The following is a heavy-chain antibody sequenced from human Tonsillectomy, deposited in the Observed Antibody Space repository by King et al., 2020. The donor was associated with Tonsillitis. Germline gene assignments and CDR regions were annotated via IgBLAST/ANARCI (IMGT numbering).Heavy chain of an antibody. V-gene: IGHV4-61*02. CDR3: ARVESPDYYYYYMDV. CDR2: IYTSGST. CDR1: GGSISSGSSY. Sequence: VKLPESGPGLVKPSQTLSLTCTVSGGSISSGSSYWSWIRQPAGKGLEWIGRIYTSGSTNYNPSLKSRVTMSVDTSKNQFSLKLSSVTAADTAVYYCARVESPDYYYYYMDVWGKGTTVTVSS. J-gene: IGHJ6*03.